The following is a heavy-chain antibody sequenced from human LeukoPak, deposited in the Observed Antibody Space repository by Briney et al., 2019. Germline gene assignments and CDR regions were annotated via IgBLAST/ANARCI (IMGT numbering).Heavy chain of an antibody. V-gene: IGHV3-49*04. D-gene: IGHD2-8*01. J-gene: IGHJ4*02. CDR1: GFTFGDYA. Sequence: GGPLRLSCTASGFTFGDYAMSWVRQAPGKGLEWVGFIRSKAYGGTTEYAASVKGRFTISRDDSKSIAYLQMNSLKTEDTAVYYCTRDQGCTNGVCYPAFDYWGQGTLVTVSS. CDR3: TRDQGCTNGVCYPAFDY. CDR2: IRSKAYGGTT.